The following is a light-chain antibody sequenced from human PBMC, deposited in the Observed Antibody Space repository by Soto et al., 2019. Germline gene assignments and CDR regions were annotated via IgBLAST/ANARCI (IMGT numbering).Light chain of an antibody. CDR2: SNN. J-gene: IGLJ3*02. CDR3: AAWDDSLNGVV. CDR1: SSNIGSNP. V-gene: IGLV1-44*01. Sequence: QSVLTQPPSASGTPGQRVTISCYGSSSNIGSNPVNFYQQLPGAAPRLLIYSNNQRPSGVPDRFSGSKSGTSASLAISGLQSEDEADYYCAAWDDSLNGVVFGGGTKVTVL.